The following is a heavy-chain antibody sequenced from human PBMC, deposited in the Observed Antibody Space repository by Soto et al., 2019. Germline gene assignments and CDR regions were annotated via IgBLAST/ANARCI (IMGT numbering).Heavy chain of an antibody. CDR3: VRAIAVAGTGFDY. CDR2: INPNSGAT. D-gene: IGHD6-19*01. Sequence: ASVKVSCKASGYSFTGYYTHWVRQAPGQGLEWMGWINPNSGATNYAQNFQDRVTMTRDTSITTAYMELSRLKSDDTSMYYCVRAIAVAGTGFDYWAQGTLVTVSS. V-gene: IGHV1-2*02. CDR1: GYSFTGYY. J-gene: IGHJ4*02.